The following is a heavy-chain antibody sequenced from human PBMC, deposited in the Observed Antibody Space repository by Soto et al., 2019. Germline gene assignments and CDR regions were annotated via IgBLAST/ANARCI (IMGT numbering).Heavy chain of an antibody. CDR1: VDSISSGDYY. D-gene: IGHD2-2*01. Sequence: QVQLQESGPGLVKPSQTLSLTCTVSVDSISSGDYYWSWIRQPPGKGLEWIGFIYYTGTTYYNPSLRNRITISVDTSENKFSLKLNSVTAADTAVYYCARVQAAINWFDPWGQGTLVTVSS. J-gene: IGHJ5*02. CDR2: IYYTGTT. V-gene: IGHV4-30-4*01. CDR3: ARVQAAINWFDP.